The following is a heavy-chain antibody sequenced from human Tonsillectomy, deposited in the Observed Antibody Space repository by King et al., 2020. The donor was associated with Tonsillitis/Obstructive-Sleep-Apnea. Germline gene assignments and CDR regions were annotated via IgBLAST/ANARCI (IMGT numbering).Heavy chain of an antibody. Sequence: DVQLVESGGGLVKPGGSLRLSCAASGFTFSGYSMNWVRQAPGKGLEWVSSISSGSSYIYYADSVKGRFTISRDNAKNSLYLQMNSLRAEDTAVYYCARDGVPAAIDYYYYGMDVWGQGTTVTVSS. CDR1: GFTFSGYS. CDR3: ARDGVPAAIDYYYYGMDV. J-gene: IGHJ6*02. D-gene: IGHD2-2*01. CDR2: ISSGSSYI. V-gene: IGHV3-21*01.